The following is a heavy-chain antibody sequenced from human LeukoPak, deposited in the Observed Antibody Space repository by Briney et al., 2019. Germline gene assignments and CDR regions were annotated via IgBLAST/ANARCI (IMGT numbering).Heavy chain of an antibody. CDR2: MNPNSGNT. Sequence: GASVKVSCKASGYTFTSYDINWVRQATGQGLEWMGWMNPNSGNTGYAQKFQGRVTMTRNTSISTAYMELSSLRSEDTAVYYCARVSVGYCTNGVCYGIDYWGQGTLVTVSS. D-gene: IGHD2-8*01. V-gene: IGHV1-8*01. CDR3: ARVSVGYCTNGVCYGIDY. J-gene: IGHJ4*02. CDR1: GYTFTSYD.